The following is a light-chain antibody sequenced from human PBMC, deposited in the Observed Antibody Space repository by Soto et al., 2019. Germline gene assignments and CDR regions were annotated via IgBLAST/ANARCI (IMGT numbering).Light chain of an antibody. CDR1: QSIGTY. CDR2: GDS. J-gene: IGKJ1*01. CDR3: QQSYSTPT. Sequence: DIRVTQSPSSLSASVGDRVTLTCRASQSIGTYLNWYHQKPGKDPQLLIYGDSTLQSGVPSRFSASGSGTHFTLTINSLQPEDFGTYSCQQSYSTPTFGQGTKVDIK. V-gene: IGKV1-39*01.